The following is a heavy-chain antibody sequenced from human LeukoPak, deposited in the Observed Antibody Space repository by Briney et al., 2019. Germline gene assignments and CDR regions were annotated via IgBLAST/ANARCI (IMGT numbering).Heavy chain of an antibody. D-gene: IGHD2-21*02. CDR2: MNPYSGDR. Sequence: GASVKVSCKTSVYIFTSYHINWVRQATGQGLEWMGWMNPYSGDRGYAQKFQGRVSITSDTSISTAYMELSSLRSEDTAVYFCARRPSLTASGYDYWGQGTLVTVSS. CDR1: VYIFTSYH. CDR3: ARRPSLTASGYDY. V-gene: IGHV1-8*03. J-gene: IGHJ4*02.